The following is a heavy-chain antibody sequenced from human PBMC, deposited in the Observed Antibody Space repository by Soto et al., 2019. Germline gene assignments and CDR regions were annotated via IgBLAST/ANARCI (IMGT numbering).Heavy chain of an antibody. CDR1: GFTLSNYA. J-gene: IGHJ2*01. D-gene: IGHD1-1*01. CDR2: ISTSIDAT. CDR3: SKCCGVPRDLHAFPTRRSSDL. Sequence: PRGTLRLSCAASGFTLSNYAMGWVRQAPGKGLEWVSSISTSIDATYYADSVKGRFTISRDDSKNTLYLQVNSLRAEDTAVYYFSKCCGVPRDLHAFPTRRSSDL. V-gene: IGHV3-23*01.